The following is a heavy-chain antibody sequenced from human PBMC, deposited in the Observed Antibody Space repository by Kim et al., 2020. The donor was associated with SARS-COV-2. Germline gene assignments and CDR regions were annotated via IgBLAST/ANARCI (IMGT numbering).Heavy chain of an antibody. CDR3: GRVDCSSLRCYFYDYRNYYGMHV. D-gene: IGHD2-2*01. Sequence: GGSLRLSCIISGFTFREFPMAWVRQAPGKGLECIGFIRSTIYGGTTEYAASVRGRFIISRDDSKNISHLQMNRLKTEDTGVYYCGRVDCSSLRCYFYDYRNYYGMHVGGQGTTVIVSS. V-gene: IGHV3-49*04. CDR1: GFTFREFP. J-gene: IGHJ6*02. CDR2: IRSTIYGGTT.